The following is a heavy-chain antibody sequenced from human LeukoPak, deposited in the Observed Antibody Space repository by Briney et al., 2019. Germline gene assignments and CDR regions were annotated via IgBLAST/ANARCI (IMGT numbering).Heavy chain of an antibody. CDR3: TRGSIAYYYMDV. CDR2: IYYSGST. D-gene: IGHD3-22*01. Sequence: SETLSLTCTVSGGSISSSSYYWGWIRQPPGKGLEWIGNIYYSGSTNCNPSLKSRVTISVDTSKNQFSLKLSSVTAADTAVYYCTRGSIAYYYMDVWGKGTTVTISS. V-gene: IGHV4-61*05. CDR1: GGSISSSSYY. J-gene: IGHJ6*03.